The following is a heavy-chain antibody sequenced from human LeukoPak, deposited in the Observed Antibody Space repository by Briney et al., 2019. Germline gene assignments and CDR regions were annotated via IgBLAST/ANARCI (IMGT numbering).Heavy chain of an antibody. Sequence: PSETLSLTCIVSGGSIISSSYYWGWIRQPPGKGLEWIGSIYYNGNTDYNPSLKSRVTISVETSKNQFPLKLSSVTAADTAVYYCARTTEGYCRGRSCYSYYYYMDVWVKGTTVTVSS. D-gene: IGHD2-15*01. CDR1: GGSIISSSYY. CDR3: ARTTEGYCRGRSCYSYYYYMDV. CDR2: IYYNGNT. V-gene: IGHV4-39*06. J-gene: IGHJ6*03.